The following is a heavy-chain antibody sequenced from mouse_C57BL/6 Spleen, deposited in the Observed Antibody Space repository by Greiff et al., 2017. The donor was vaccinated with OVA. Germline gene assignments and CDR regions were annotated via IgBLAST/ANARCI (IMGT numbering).Heavy chain of an antibody. J-gene: IGHJ4*01. Sequence: QVQLQQSGAELARPGASVKLSCKASGYTFTSYGISWVKQRTGQGLEWIGEIYPRSGNTYYNEKFKGKATLTADKSSSTAYMELRNLTSEYAAVYFCARREEPYAMDYWGQGTSVTVSS. CDR1: GYTFTSYG. V-gene: IGHV1-81*01. CDR3: ARREEPYAMDY. CDR2: IYPRSGNT.